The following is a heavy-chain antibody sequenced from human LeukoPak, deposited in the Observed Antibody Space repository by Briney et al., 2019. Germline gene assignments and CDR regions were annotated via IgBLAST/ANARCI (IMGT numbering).Heavy chain of an antibody. D-gene: IGHD3-10*01. J-gene: IGHJ4*02. CDR3: ARVGTYYRSLDS. CDR2: IYHSGGT. CDR1: GGSINDAS. V-gene: IGHV4-59*01. Sequence: HPSETLSLTCTVSGGSINDASWNWIRKPPGQGLEWIVYIYHSGGTNYNPSLKSRVTISLDTSKNQFSLKLSSVTAADTAVYYCARVGTYYRSLDSWGQGTLVTVSS.